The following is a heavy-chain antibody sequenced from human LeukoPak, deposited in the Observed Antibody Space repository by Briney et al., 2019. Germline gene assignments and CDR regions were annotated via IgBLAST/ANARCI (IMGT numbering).Heavy chain of an antibody. CDR2: IRGGDGSS. Sequence: GGSLRLSCAASGFTFSSYAMGWVRQAPGKGLEWVSAIRGGDGSSYYTDSVKGRFTISRGNSKNTLYLQMNSLRAEDTAVYYCAKADGDFDWLLLSTYYYYYGMDVWGQGTTVTVSS. D-gene: IGHD3-9*01. CDR1: GFTFSSYA. CDR3: AKADGDFDWLLLSTYYYYYGMDV. V-gene: IGHV3-23*01. J-gene: IGHJ6*02.